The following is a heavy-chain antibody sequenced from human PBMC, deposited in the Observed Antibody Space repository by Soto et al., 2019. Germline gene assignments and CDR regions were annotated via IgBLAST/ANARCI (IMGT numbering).Heavy chain of an antibody. CDR1: GFTFSSYA. CDR2: ISGSGGST. CDR3: AKALAVADPDQDYYYYYGMDV. J-gene: IGHJ6*02. D-gene: IGHD6-19*01. V-gene: IGHV3-23*01. Sequence: GGSLRLSCAASGFTFSSYAMSWVRQAPGKGLEWVSAISGSGGSTYYADSVKGRFTISRDNSKNTLYLQMNSLRAEDTAVYYCAKALAVADPDQDYYYYYGMDVWGQGTTVTVSS.